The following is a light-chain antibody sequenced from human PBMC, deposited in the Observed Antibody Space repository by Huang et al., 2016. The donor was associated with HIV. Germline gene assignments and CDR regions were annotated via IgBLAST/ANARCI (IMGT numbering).Light chain of an antibody. V-gene: IGKV3-15*01. CDR3: QQYNDWPRT. CDR1: QSVSSS. Sequence: DIVMTQSPATLSVSAGERVTLSCRASQSVSSSLAWYQQKPGQAPRLLIYGASTRATGVPARFSGSGSGTEFTLTISSLQSEDFAVYYCQQYNDWPRTFGQGTKVEI. J-gene: IGKJ1*01. CDR2: GAS.